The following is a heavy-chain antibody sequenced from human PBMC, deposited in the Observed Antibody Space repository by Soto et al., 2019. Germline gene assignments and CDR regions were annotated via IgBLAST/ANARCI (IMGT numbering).Heavy chain of an antibody. J-gene: IGHJ4*02. Sequence: EVQLVESGGGLVQPGGSLRLSCAASGFTISSNYMNWVRQAPGKGLEWVSIIYGGGSTYYADPVKGRFTISRDTSKNTLYLQMNSLRAEDTAVYYCASSESKPRFDSWGQGTLVTVSS. V-gene: IGHV3-66*01. CDR3: ASSESKPRFDS. CDR1: GFTISSNY. D-gene: IGHD1-26*01. CDR2: IYGGGST.